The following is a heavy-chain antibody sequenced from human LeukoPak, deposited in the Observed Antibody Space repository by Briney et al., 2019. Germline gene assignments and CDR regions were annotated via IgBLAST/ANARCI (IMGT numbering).Heavy chain of an antibody. V-gene: IGHV4-59*01. CDR2: IYYSGST. CDR3: AREEALGSGSFDY. D-gene: IGHD1-26*01. J-gene: IGHJ4*02. Sequence: SSETLSLTCIVSGGSISTYYWSWIRQPPGKGLEWIGYIYYSGSTNYNPSLKSRVTISVDTSKNQFSLKLGSVTAADTAVYYCAREEALGSGSFDYWGQGTLVTVSS. CDR1: GGSISTYY.